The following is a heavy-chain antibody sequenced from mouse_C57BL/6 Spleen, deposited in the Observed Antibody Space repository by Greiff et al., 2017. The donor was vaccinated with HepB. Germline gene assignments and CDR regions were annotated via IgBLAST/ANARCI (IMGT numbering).Heavy chain of an antibody. CDR2: IYPRDGST. CDR3: ARQDYDYDWFAY. J-gene: IGHJ3*01. D-gene: IGHD2-4*01. V-gene: IGHV1-78*01. CDR1: GYTFTDHT. Sequence: VKLQESDAELVKPGASVKISCKVSGYTFTDHTIHWMKQRPEQGLEWIGYIYPRDGSTKYNEKFKGKATLTADKSSSTAYMQLNSLTSEDSAVYCCARQDYDYDWFAYWGQGTLVTVSA.